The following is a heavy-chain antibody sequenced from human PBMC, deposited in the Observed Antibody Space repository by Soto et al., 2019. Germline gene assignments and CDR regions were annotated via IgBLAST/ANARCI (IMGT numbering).Heavy chain of an antibody. J-gene: IGHJ4*02. Sequence: SETLSLTCAVYGGSLSGYYWTWIRQPPGKGLEWIGEINPGGITNYNPSVNSRVTISADQSKNDFSLRLSSVTAADTAVYYCVHHGGVPYYHDFWGQGMLVTVSS. V-gene: IGHV4-34*01. CDR2: INPGGIT. CDR1: GGSLSGYY. D-gene: IGHD2-8*01. CDR3: VHHGGVPYYHDF.